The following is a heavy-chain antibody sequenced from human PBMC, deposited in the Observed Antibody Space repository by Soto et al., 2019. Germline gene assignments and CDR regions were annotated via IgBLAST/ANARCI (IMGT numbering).Heavy chain of an antibody. CDR1: GFTFDDYA. V-gene: IGHV3-9*01. CDR3: AKAVVAATYDAFDI. D-gene: IGHD2-15*01. CDR2: ISWNSGSI. Sequence: EVQLVESGGGLVQPGRSLRLSCAASGFTFDDYAMHWVRQAPGKGLEWVSGISWNSGSIGYADSVKGRFTISRDNAKNSLYLQVNSLRAEDTALYYCAKAVVAATYDAFDIWGQGTMVTVSS. J-gene: IGHJ3*02.